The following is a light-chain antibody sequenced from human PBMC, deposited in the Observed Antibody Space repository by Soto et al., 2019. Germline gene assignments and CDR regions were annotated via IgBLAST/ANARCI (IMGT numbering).Light chain of an antibody. V-gene: IGLV2-14*01. Sequence: QSVLTQPASVSGSPGQSITISCTGTSSDVGAYNYVSWYQQPPGKAPKLMIYEVSNRPSGVSNRFSASKSGNTASLTISGLQAEDEADYYCSSYTSSSTWVFGGGTKLTVL. CDR1: SSDVGAYNY. CDR2: EVS. J-gene: IGLJ3*02. CDR3: SSYTSSSTWV.